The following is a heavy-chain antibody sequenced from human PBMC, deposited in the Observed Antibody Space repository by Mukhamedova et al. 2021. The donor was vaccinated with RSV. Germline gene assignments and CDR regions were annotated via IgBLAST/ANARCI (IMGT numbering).Heavy chain of an antibody. CDR2: ISSSGSSI. V-gene: IGHV3-11*01. Sequence: QAPGKGLAWVSYISSSGSSIYYADSVKGRFTLSRDNTKNSLFLQMNSLRAEDTAVYYCARYVSSGWYDWFD. D-gene: IGHD6-13*01. J-gene: IGHJ5*01. CDR3: ARYVSSGWYDWFD.